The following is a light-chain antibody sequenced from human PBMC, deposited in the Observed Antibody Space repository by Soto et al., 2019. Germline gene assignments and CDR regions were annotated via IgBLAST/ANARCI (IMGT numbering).Light chain of an antibody. V-gene: IGLV3-1*01. CDR1: KLGEKY. CDR3: QAWDSSTHV. Sequence: SYELTQPPSVSVSPGQTASITCSGEKLGEKYACWYQQKPGQSPVLVIYQDSKRPSGIPERFSGSNSGNTATLTISGTQAMDEADYYCQAWDSSTHVLGTGTKLTVL. CDR2: QDS. J-gene: IGLJ1*01.